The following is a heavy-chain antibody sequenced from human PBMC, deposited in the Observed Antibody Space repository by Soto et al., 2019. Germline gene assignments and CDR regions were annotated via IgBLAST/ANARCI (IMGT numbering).Heavy chain of an antibody. D-gene: IGHD3-10*01. V-gene: IGHV1-18*01. CDR3: AREAIWFGNTPSFDY. CDR1: GYTFTSYG. J-gene: IGHJ4*02. CDR2: ISAYNGNT. Sequence: ASVKVSCKASGYTFTSYGISWVRQAPGQGLEWMGWISAYNGNTNYAQKLQGRVTMTTDTSTSTAYMELRSLRSDDTAVYYCAREAIWFGNTPSFDYWGQGTLVTVSS.